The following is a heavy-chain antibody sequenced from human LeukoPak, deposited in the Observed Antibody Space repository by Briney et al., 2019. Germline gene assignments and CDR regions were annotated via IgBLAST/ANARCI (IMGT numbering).Heavy chain of an antibody. CDR3: ASSPTYIAAGSLGD. V-gene: IGHV3-30*02. D-gene: IGHD6-13*01. CDR2: IRYDGSNK. J-gene: IGHJ4*02. CDR1: GFTFSSYG. Sequence: GGSLRLSCAASGFTFSSYGMHWVRQAPGKGLEWVAFIRYDGSNKYYADSVKGRFTISRDNSKNTLYLQMNSLRAEDTAVYYCASSPTYIAAGSLGDWGQGTLVTVSS.